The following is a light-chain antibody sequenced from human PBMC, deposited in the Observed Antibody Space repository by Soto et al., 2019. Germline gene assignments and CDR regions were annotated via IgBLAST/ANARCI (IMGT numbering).Light chain of an antibody. V-gene: IGLV1-51*01. Sequence: QSVLTQPPSVSAAPGQKVTFSCSGSTSNIGTYSVSWYQQLPGTAPKLLIYDNSQRPSGIPDRFSGSKSGTSATLAITGLQTGDEADYYCGTWDSSLNGGVFXGGTKVTVL. CDR2: DNS. J-gene: IGLJ3*02. CDR1: TSNIGTYS. CDR3: GTWDSSLNGGV.